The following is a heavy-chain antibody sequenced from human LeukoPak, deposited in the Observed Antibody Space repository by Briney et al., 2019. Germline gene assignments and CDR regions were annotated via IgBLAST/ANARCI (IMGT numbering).Heavy chain of an antibody. CDR2: ISYDGSNK. Sequence: GGSLRLSCAASGFTFSSYGMHWVRQAPGKGLEWVAVISYDGSNKYYADSVKGRFTISRDNSKNTLYLQMNSLRAEDTAVYYCANSGVAAADCFDYWGQGTLVTVSS. CDR1: GFTFSSYG. V-gene: IGHV3-30*18. J-gene: IGHJ4*02. CDR3: ANSGVAAADCFDY. D-gene: IGHD6-13*01.